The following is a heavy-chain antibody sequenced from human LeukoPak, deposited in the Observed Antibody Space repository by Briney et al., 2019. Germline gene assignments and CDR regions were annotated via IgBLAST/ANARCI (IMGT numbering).Heavy chain of an antibody. CDR2: IYYSGST. D-gene: IGHD6-13*01. CDR3: ARHSSPQQLAENWFDP. Sequence: SETLSLTCTVSGGSISSSSYYWGWIPQPPGKGLEWIVSIYYSGSTYYNPSLKSRVTISVDTSKNQFSLKLSSVTPADTAVYYCARHSSPQQLAENWFDPWGQGTLVTVSS. CDR1: GGSISSSSYY. V-gene: IGHV4-39*01. J-gene: IGHJ5*02.